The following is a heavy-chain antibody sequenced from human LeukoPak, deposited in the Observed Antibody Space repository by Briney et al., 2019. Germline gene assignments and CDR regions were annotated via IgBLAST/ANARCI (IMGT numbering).Heavy chain of an antibody. CDR3: ARGSTWGSWYGGYYFDY. J-gene: IGHJ4*02. Sequence: PSETLSLTCTVSGGSISSYYWSWIRQPPGKGLEWIGYVYYSGSTNYNPSLKSRVTISVDTSKKQFSLKLSSVTAADTAVYYCARGSTWGSWYGGYYFDYWGQGTLVTVSS. CDR1: GGSISSYY. D-gene: IGHD6-13*01. CDR2: VYYSGST. V-gene: IGHV4-59*01.